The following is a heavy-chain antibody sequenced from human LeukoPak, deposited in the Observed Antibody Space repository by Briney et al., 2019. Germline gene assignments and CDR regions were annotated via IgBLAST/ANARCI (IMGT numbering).Heavy chain of an antibody. CDR2: ISGSGGST. D-gene: IGHD3-10*01. Sequence: GPLRLSCAASGFTFSSNAMSWVRQGPGKGLEWVSAISGSGGSTYYADSVKGRFTISTDKSKNTLYLQMNSLRAEDTAVYYCAKLLRGTVVPYFDYWGQGTLVTVSS. J-gene: IGHJ4*02. CDR1: GFTFSSNA. V-gene: IGHV3-23*01. CDR3: AKLLRGTVVPYFDY.